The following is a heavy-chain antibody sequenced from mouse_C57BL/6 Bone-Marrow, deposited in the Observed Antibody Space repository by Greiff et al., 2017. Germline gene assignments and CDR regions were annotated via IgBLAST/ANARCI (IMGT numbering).Heavy chain of an antibody. Sequence: QVQPQQSGAELVRPGASVTLSCKASGYTFTDYEMHWVKQTPVHGLEWIGAIDPETGGTAYNQKFKGKAILTADKSSSTAYMELRSLTSEDSAVYYCTGYYGTWFAYWGQGTLVTVSA. CDR3: TGYYGTWFAY. D-gene: IGHD1-2*01. CDR1: GYTFTDYE. V-gene: IGHV1-15*01. J-gene: IGHJ3*01. CDR2: IDPETGGT.